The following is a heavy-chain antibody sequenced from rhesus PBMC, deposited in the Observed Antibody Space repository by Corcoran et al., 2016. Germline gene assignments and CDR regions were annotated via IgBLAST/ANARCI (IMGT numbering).Heavy chain of an antibody. CDR1: GGSISDDYY. D-gene: IGHD3-28*01. CDR2: IYGRGGGT. CDR3: EGDSGYYATFDY. V-gene: IGHV4-106*01. J-gene: IGHJ4*01. Sequence: QVQLQESGPGLVKPSETLSLTCAVSGGSISDDYYWNWIRQHPGKWLEWIGYIYGRGGGTNYHPALQNLVTISIDTSKNRFSLKLSSVTAADTAMYYCEGDSGYYATFDYWGQGVLVTVSS.